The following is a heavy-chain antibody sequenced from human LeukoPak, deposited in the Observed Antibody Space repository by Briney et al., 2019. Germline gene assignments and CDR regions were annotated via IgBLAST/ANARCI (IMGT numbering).Heavy chain of an antibody. Sequence: ASVKVSCKASGYTFTDYYIHWVRQAPGQGLEWMGWINPNSGGTNYAQKFQGRVTMTRDTSISTAFMELSRLRSDDTVVYYCARDKIVAAGYYYYMDVWGKGTTVTISS. D-gene: IGHD6-13*01. CDR1: GYTFTDYY. V-gene: IGHV1-2*02. J-gene: IGHJ6*03. CDR3: ARDKIVAAGYYYYMDV. CDR2: INPNSGGT.